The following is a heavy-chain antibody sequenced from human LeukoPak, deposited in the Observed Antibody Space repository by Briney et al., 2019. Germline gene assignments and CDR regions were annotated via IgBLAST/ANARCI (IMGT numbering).Heavy chain of an antibody. J-gene: IGHJ6*02. CDR1: GFTVSSNY. Sequence: GGSLRLSCAASGFTVSSNYMSWVRQAPGKGLEWVSVIYSGGSTYYADSVKGRFTISRDNSKNTLYLQMNSLRAEDTAVYYCAREHSGSYYDYYGMDVWAKGPRSPSP. CDR3: AREHSGSYYDYYGMDV. V-gene: IGHV3-66*01. CDR2: IYSGGST. D-gene: IGHD1-26*01.